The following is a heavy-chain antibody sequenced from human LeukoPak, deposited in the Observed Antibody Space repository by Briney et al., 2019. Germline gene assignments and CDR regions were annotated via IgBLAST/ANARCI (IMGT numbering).Heavy chain of an antibody. CDR3: ARPPTSWRSGYLYYFDY. CDR2: INPSGGST. Sequence: GASVKVSCKASGYTFTXYYMHWVRQAPGQGLEWMGIINPSGGSTSYAQKFQGRVTMTRDTSTSTVYMELSSLRSEDTAVYYCARPPTSWRSGYLYYFDYWGQGTLVTVSS. J-gene: IGHJ4*02. CDR1: GYTFTXYY. V-gene: IGHV1-46*01. D-gene: IGHD3-3*01.